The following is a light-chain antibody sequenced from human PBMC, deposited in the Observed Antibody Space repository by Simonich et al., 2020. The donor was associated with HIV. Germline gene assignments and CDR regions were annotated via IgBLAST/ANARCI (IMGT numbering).Light chain of an antibody. J-gene: IGKJ4*01. CDR2: GAS. V-gene: IGKV3-20*01. Sequence: EIVLTQSPGTLSLSPGERATLSCRASQSVSSSFLAWYQQKPRQAPRLLIYGASTRATGIPARVSGSGSGTDFTLTISSLQPEDFATYYCQQSYTTLTFGGGTKVEIK. CDR1: QSVSSSF. CDR3: QQSYTTLT.